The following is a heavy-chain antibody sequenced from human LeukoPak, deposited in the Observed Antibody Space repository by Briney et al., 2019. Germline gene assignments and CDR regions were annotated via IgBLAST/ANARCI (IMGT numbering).Heavy chain of an antibody. D-gene: IGHD6-13*01. CDR3: ARGLAAAYDAFDI. V-gene: IGHV1-2*02. CDR1: GYTFTGYY. CDR2: INPNSGGT. Sequence: ASVKVSCKASGYTFTGYYMHWVRQAPGQGPEWMGWINPNSGGTNYAQKFQGRVTMTRDTSISTAYMELSRLRSDDTAVYYCARGLAAAYDAFDIWGQGTMATVSS. J-gene: IGHJ3*02.